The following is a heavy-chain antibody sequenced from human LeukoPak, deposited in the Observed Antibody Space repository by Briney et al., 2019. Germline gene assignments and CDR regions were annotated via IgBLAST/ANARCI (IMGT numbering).Heavy chain of an antibody. CDR1: GFTFDDYA. Sequence: GGSLRLSCAASGFTFDDYAVHWVRQAPGKGLEWVSGISWNSGSIGYADSVKGRFTISRDNAKNSLYLQMNSLRAEDTALYYCAKDIDARPYYFDYWGQGTLVTVSS. CDR2: ISWNSGSI. CDR3: AKDIDARPYYFDY. J-gene: IGHJ4*02. V-gene: IGHV3-9*01.